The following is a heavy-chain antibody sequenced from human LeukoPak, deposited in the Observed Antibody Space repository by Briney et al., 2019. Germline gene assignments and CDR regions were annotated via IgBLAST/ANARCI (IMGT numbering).Heavy chain of an antibody. J-gene: IGHJ6*03. CDR3: ARALSYSSSWYYYYYYMDV. CDR1: GYTFTSYD. D-gene: IGHD6-13*01. V-gene: IGHV1-8*03. CDR2: MNPSSGNT. Sequence: GASVKVSCKASGYTFTSYDINWVRQATGQGLEWMGWMNPSSGNTGYAQKFQGRVTITRNTSISTAYMELSSLRSEDTAVYYCARALSYSSSWYYYYYYMDVWGKGTTVTVSS.